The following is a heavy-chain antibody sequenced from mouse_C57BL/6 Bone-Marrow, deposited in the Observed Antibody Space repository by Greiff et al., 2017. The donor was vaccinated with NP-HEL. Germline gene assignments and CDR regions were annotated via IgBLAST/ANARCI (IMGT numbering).Heavy chain of an antibody. J-gene: IGHJ2*01. CDR1: GYTFTSYN. V-gene: IGHV1-12*01. CDR2: IYPGNGDT. Sequence: LQQSGAELVRPGASVKMSCKASGYTFTSYNMHWVKQTPRQGLEWIGAIYPGNGDTSYNQKFKGKATLTVDKSSSTAYMQLSSLTSEDSAVYFCVSPYYYGSRGYFDYWGQGTTLTVSS. CDR3: VSPYYYGSRGYFDY. D-gene: IGHD1-1*01.